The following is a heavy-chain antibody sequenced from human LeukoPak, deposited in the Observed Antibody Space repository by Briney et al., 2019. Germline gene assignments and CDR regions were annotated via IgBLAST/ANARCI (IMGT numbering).Heavy chain of an antibody. J-gene: IGHJ4*02. D-gene: IGHD1-26*01. CDR2: IYYSGST. CDR1: GGSISDYY. Sequence: SETLSLTCTVSGGSISDYYWSWIRQPPGKGLEWIGYIYYSGSTNYNPSLKSRVTILVDTSKNQFSLKLSSVTAADTAVYYCARDQGAPDYWGQGTLVTVSS. CDR3: ARDQGAPDY. V-gene: IGHV4-59*12.